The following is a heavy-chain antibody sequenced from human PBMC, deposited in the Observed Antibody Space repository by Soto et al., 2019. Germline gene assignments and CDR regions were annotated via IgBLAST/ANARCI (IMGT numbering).Heavy chain of an antibody. CDR3: ARMDRRSIDY. V-gene: IGHV2-26*01. CDR2: IFSSDAK. Sequence: QVTLKESGPVLVRPTETLTLTCTVSGFSLSDAGMGVSWIRQPPGKALEWLAHIFSSDAKSYITSLKDRLTIYKDTSKSQVVLTMTNMDPVDTATYFCARMDRRSIDYWGQGILVTVSS. J-gene: IGHJ4*02. CDR1: GFSLSDAGMG.